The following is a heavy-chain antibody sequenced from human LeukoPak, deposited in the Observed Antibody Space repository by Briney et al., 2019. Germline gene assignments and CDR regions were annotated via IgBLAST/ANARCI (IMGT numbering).Heavy chain of an antibody. CDR2: IYPGDSDT. CDR3: ARPDNLPNAFDI. Sequence: GASLQISCKGSGYRFTSYWIAWVRQMPGKGLEWMGIIYPGDSDTRYSPSFQGQVTISADRSISTAYLQWSSLKASDTAMYYCARPDNLPNAFDIWGQGTMVTVYS. CDR1: GYRFTSYW. V-gene: IGHV5-51*01. D-gene: IGHD1-1*01. J-gene: IGHJ3*02.